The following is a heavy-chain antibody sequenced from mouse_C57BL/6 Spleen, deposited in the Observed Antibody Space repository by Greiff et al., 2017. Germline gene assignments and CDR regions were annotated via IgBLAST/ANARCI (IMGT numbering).Heavy chain of an antibody. V-gene: IGHV1-64*01. J-gene: IGHJ4*01. D-gene: IGHD3-3*01. CDR3: ARSGLRRGYAKDY. CDR1: GYTFTSYW. Sequence: VQLQQPGAELVKPGASVKLSCKASGYTFTSYWMHWVKQRPGQGLEWIGMIHPNSGSTNYNEKFKSKATLTVDKSSSTAYMQLSSLTSEDSAVYYCARSGLRRGYAKDYWGQGASVTVAS. CDR2: IHPNSGST.